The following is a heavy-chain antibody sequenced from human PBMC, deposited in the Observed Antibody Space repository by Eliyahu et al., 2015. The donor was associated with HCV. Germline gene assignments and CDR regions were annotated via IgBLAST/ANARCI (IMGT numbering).Heavy chain of an antibody. CDR3: AREGYYGSGSYPNFDY. CDR1: GFTFXSYE. Sequence: EVQLVESGGGLVQPGGSLRLSCAASGFTFXSYEMNWVRQAPGKGLEWISYISNSGTTIHYADSVKGRFTISRDNAKNSLYLQMNSLRAEDTAVYYCAREGYYGSGSYPNFDYWGQGTLVTVSS. V-gene: IGHV3-48*03. CDR2: ISNSGTTI. D-gene: IGHD3-10*01. J-gene: IGHJ4*02.